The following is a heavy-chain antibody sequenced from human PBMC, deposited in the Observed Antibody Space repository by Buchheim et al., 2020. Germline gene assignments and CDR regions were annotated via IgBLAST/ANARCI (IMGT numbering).Heavy chain of an antibody. Sequence: QVQLVESGGGVVQPGRSLRLSCAASGFTFSSYAMHWVRQAPGKGLEWVAVISYDGSNKYYADSVKGRFTISRDNSKNTLYLQMNSLRAEDTAVYYCARMTTGTRMDYGGQGTL. J-gene: IGHJ4*02. D-gene: IGHD1-1*01. CDR2: ISYDGSNK. CDR3: ARMTTGTRMDY. V-gene: IGHV3-30-3*01. CDR1: GFTFSSYA.